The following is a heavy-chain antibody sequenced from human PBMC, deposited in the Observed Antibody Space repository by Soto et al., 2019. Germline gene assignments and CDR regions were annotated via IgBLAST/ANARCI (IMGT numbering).Heavy chain of an antibody. CDR1: GDSTSSGDYY. V-gene: IGHV4-30-4*01. J-gene: IGHJ6*02. D-gene: IGHD3-10*01. CDR2: IYYSGST. Sequence: SETMSLTCTVSGDSTSSGDYYWSWIRQPPGKGLEWIGNIYYSGSTYYNPSLRSRVTTSLETSKNQFSLKLSSVTAADTAVYYCARDRYYGSGTYYNFYYGMDVWGQGTTVTVSS. CDR3: ARDRYYGSGTYYNFYYGMDV.